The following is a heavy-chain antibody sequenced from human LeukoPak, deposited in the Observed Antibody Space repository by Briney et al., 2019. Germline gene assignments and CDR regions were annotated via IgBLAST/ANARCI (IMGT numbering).Heavy chain of an antibody. J-gene: IGHJ4*02. CDR2: ISSSSSYI. D-gene: IGHD3-9*01. CDR3: ARVHGGYDILTGSFGY. Sequence: GGSLRLSCAASGFTFSSYSMNWVRQAPGKGLEWVSSISSSSSYIYYADSVKGRFTISRDNAKNSLYLQMNSLRAEDTAVYYCARVHGGYDILTGSFGYWGQGTLVTVSS. V-gene: IGHV3-21*01. CDR1: GFTFSSYS.